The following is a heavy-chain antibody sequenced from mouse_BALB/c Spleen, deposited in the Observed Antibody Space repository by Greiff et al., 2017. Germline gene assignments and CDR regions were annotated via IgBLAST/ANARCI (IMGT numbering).Heavy chain of an antibody. J-gene: IGHJ3*01. Sequence: EVKVEESGGGLVQPGGSMKLSCVASGFTFSNYWMNWVRQSPEKGLEWVAEIRLKSNNYATHYAESVKGRFTISRDDSKSSVYLQMNNLRAEDTGIYYCTPTARATFAYWGQGTLVTVSA. CDR1: GFTFSNYW. V-gene: IGHV6-6*02. CDR3: TPTARATFAY. CDR2: IRLKSNNYAT. D-gene: IGHD3-1*01.